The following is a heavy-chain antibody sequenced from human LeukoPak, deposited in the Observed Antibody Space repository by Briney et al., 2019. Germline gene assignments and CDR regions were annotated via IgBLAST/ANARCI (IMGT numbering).Heavy chain of an antibody. V-gene: IGHV1-69*04. CDR1: GGTFSSYA. CDR3: ARVRYCSSTSCQTDYYYYYGMDV. D-gene: IGHD2-2*01. J-gene: IGHJ6*02. CDR2: IIPILGIA. Sequence: SVKVSCKASGGTFSSYAISWVRQAPGQGLEWMGRIIPILGIANYALKFQGRVTITADKSTSTAYMELSSLRSEDTAVYYCARVRYCSSTSCQTDYYYYYGMDVWGQGTTVTVSS.